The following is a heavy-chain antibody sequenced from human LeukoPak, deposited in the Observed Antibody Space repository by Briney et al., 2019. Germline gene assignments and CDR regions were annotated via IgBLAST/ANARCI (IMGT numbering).Heavy chain of an antibody. CDR2: IRPDASKE. V-gene: IGHV3-30*02. Sequence: GGSLRLSCAASGFTFSSYGMHWVRQAPGKGLEWVAFIRPDASKEYHADSVKGRFIISRDNSKKILYLQMNSLRVEDTAMYYCAKEAGLFDVWGQGAMVIVSS. CDR1: GFTFSSYG. CDR3: AKEAGLFDV. J-gene: IGHJ3*01.